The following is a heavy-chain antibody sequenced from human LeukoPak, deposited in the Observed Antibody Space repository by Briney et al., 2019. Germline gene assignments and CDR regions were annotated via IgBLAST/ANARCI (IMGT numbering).Heavy chain of an antibody. J-gene: IGHJ4*02. V-gene: IGHV3-7*04. CDR3: ARVRTTADFDY. Sequence: GWSLRLSCAASGFTFSTYWMSWVRQAPGKGLEWVANIKQDGSEKYYVDSVKGRLSISRDNAKNSLYLQMNSLRAEDTSIYYCARVRTTADFDYWGQGTLVTVSS. CDR1: GFTFSTYW. D-gene: IGHD4-17*01. CDR2: IKQDGSEK.